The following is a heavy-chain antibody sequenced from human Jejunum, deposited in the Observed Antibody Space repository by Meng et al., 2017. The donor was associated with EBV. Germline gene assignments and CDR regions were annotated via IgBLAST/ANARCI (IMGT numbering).Heavy chain of an antibody. CDR1: GGSYSDYY. V-gene: IGHV4-34*01. D-gene: IGHD3-10*01. J-gene: IGHJ5*02. Sequence: VQQEQWGGGLLKPSETLSLSCAVYGGSYSDYYGTWIRQPPGKGLEWIGEINHGGGASYNPSLKSRVTISVDTSKNQFSLKLSSVTAADTAVYYCARLGGYASGTYYPIDPWGQGTLVTVSS. CDR3: ARLGGYASGTYYPIDP. CDR2: INHGGGA.